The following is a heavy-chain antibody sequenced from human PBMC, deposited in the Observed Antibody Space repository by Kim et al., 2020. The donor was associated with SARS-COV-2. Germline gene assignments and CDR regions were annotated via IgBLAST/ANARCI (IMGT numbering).Heavy chain of an antibody. CDR2: ISSSSSTI. D-gene: IGHD6-13*01. CDR1: GFTFSSYS. CDR3: ARDLDRRIAAVITSPYYYGMDV. J-gene: IGHJ6*02. V-gene: IGHV3-48*02. Sequence: GGSLRLSCAASGFTFSSYSMNWVRQAPGKGLEWVSYISSSSSTIYYADSVKGRFTISRDNAKNSLYLQMKSLRDEDTAVYYCARDLDRRIAAVITSPYYYGMDVWGQGTTVTVSS.